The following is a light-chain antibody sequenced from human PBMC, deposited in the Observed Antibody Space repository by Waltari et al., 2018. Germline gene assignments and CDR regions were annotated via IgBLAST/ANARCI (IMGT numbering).Light chain of an antibody. CDR1: QSISSG. Sequence: IQMTQSPSFLSASVGDRVTINCRASQSISSGLAWYQQKPGKAPQVLIYEASNLESGVPSRFSGSGSGTEFTLTIGSLQPDDYATYYCQQYRTFAPLPFGPGTKVDSK. CDR2: EAS. V-gene: IGKV1-5*01. J-gene: IGKJ3*01. CDR3: QQYRTFAPLP.